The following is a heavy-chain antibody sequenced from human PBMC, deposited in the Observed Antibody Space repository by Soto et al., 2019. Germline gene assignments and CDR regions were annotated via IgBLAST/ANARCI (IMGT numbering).Heavy chain of an antibody. Sequence: WGSLRLSCAASGFNFNNYAIHFFRQAPCKWLEWVAVVTFDGSRTYYADSVKGRFTISRDSSNNTVSLQMNSLTNEDTAVYYCAKAGWGGDYYYGLDVWGQGTTVTVS. D-gene: IGHD2-21*01. CDR2: VTFDGSRT. V-gene: IGHV3-30*18. CDR1: GFNFNNYA. CDR3: AKAGWGGDYYYGLDV. J-gene: IGHJ6*02.